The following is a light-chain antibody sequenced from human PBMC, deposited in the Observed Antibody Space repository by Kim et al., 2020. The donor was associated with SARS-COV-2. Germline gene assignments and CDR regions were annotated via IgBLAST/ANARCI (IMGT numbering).Light chain of an antibody. Sequence: GRSVPISCTGTSSDIGAYKYVSWYQQHPGKAPKLIIYEANKRPSGVPVRFSGSKSGSTASLTVSGLQADDEADYYCSSYAGDNKWVFGGGTKLTVL. V-gene: IGLV2-8*01. J-gene: IGLJ3*02. CDR1: SSDIGAYKY. CDR3: SSYAGDNKWV. CDR2: EAN.